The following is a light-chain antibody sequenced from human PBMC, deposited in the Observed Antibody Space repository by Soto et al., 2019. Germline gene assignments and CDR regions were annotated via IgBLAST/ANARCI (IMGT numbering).Light chain of an antibody. CDR2: LNSDGSH. Sequence: QLVLTQSPSASASLGASVKLTCTLSSGHSSYTIAWHQQQPEKGPRYLMKLNSDGSHSKGDEIPDRFSGSSSGAERYLTISSLQSEDEADYYCQTWGTGIEIVFGGGTQLTVL. V-gene: IGLV4-69*01. CDR1: SGHSSYT. J-gene: IGLJ7*01. CDR3: QTWGTGIEIV.